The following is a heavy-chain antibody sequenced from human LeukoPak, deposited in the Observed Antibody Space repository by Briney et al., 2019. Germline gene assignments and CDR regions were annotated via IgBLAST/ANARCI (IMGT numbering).Heavy chain of an antibody. CDR2: INSDGSST. Sequence: GGSLRLSCAASGFTFSSYWMHWVRHGPGKGLVWVSRINSDGSSTSYADSVKGRFTISRDNAKNTLYLQMNSLRAEDTAVYYCARVSTYSAIDYWGQGTLVTVSS. D-gene: IGHD1-26*01. V-gene: IGHV3-74*01. CDR1: GFTFSSYW. J-gene: IGHJ4*02. CDR3: ARVSTYSAIDY.